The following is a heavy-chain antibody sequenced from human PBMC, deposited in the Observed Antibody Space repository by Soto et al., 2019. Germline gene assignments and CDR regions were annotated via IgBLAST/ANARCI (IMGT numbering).Heavy chain of an antibody. Sequence: SETLSLTCAVSGYSISSGYYWGWIRQPPGKGLEWIGSIYHSGSTYYNPSLKSRVTISVDTSKNQFSLKLSSVTAADTAVYYCARDPWGYPGPGFDYWGQGTLVTVSA. D-gene: IGHD5-18*01. CDR3: ARDPWGYPGPGFDY. J-gene: IGHJ4*02. V-gene: IGHV4-38-2*02. CDR2: IYHSGST. CDR1: GYSISSGYY.